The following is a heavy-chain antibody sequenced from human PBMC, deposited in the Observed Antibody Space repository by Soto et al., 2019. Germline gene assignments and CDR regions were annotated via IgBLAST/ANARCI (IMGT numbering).Heavy chain of an antibody. CDR1: GFDFGDYY. J-gene: IGHJ4*02. V-gene: IGHV3-11*01. CDR2: IDSGDGTT. D-gene: IGHD6-13*01. Sequence: VGSLRLSCTVSGFDFGDYYMSWIRQAPGKGLEWVSYIDSGDGTTYYTDSVKGRFTISRDNAKKTVYLQMSSLRVEDTALYYCVRPYYSSSWFPFDHWGQGTLVTVSS. CDR3: VRPYYSSSWFPFDH.